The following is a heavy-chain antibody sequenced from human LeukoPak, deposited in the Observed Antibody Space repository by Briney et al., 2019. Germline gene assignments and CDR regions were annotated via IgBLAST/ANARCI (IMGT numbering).Heavy chain of an antibody. Sequence: SLKLAWAASWFTFTVAAIDWVRQASGEGLEWDGCIKSRFNSYAKEYAASVNGRFTISRDDSKNTAYLQMNSLKTEDTAVYYCTTYGDYGPGSDYWGQGTLVTVSS. CDR1: WFTFTVAA. J-gene: IGHJ4*02. CDR2: IKSRFNSYAK. D-gene: IGHD4-17*01. CDR3: TTYGDYGPGSDY. V-gene: IGHV3-73*01.